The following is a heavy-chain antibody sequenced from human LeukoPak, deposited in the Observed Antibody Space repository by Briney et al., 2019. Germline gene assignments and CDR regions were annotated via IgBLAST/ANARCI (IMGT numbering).Heavy chain of an antibody. CDR3: ARESSGSYTNADY. CDR1: GFTFSSYW. V-gene: IGHV3-21*01. D-gene: IGHD1-26*01. Sequence: GGSLRLSCAASGFTFSSYWMSWVRQAPGKGLEWVSSISSSSSYIYYADSVKGRFTISRDNAKNSLYLQMNSLRAEDTAVYYCARESSGSYTNADYWGQGTLVTVSS. J-gene: IGHJ4*02. CDR2: ISSSSSYI.